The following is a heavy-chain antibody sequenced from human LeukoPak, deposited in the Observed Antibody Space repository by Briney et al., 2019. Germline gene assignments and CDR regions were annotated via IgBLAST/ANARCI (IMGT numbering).Heavy chain of an antibody. V-gene: IGHV3-21*01. CDR2: ISSSSYYI. Sequence: PGGSLRLSCAASGFTFSSYTMNWVRQAPGKGLGWVSSISSSSYYIYYAGSVKGRLTISRDNAKNSVYLQMNSLRDEDTAVYYCVRVGDYFDSGGYQGFDYWGQGTLVTVSS. D-gene: IGHD3-22*01. J-gene: IGHJ4*02. CDR3: VRVGDYFDSGGYQGFDY. CDR1: GFTFSSYT.